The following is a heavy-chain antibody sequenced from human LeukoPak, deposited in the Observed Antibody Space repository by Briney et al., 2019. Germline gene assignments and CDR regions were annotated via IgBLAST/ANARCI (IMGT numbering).Heavy chain of an antibody. CDR2: IYHSGST. CDR3: ARASCTNGVCYRDAFDI. Sequence: SETLSLTCAVSGGSISSSNWWSWVRQPPGKGLEWIGEIYHSGSTNYNPSLKSRVTISVDKSKNQFSLKLSSVTAADTAVYYCARASCTNGVCYRDAFDIWGQGTMVTVSS. D-gene: IGHD2-8*01. J-gene: IGHJ3*02. CDR1: GGSISSSNW. V-gene: IGHV4-4*02.